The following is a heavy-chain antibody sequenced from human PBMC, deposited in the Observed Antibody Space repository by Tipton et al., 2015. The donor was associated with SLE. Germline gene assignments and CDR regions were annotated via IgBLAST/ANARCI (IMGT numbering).Heavy chain of an antibody. CDR3: ARMDFWSGYYPRWFDP. Sequence: TLSLTCSIYGGSFGGYYWSWIRQPPGKGLEWIGEINHGGSTNYNPSLKSRVTISVDTSKNQFSLKLSSVTAADTAVYYCARMDFWSGYYPRWFDPWGQGTLVTVSS. CDR2: INHGGST. J-gene: IGHJ5*02. CDR1: GGSFGGYY. V-gene: IGHV4-34*01. D-gene: IGHD3-3*01.